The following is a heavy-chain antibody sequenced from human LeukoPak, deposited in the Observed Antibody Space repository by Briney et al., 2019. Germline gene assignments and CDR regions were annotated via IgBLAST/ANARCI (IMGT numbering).Heavy chain of an antibody. Sequence: QPRRSLRLSCAASGFTFSSYAMHWVRQAPGKGLEWFAVIWYDGSNKYYADSVKGRFTISRDNSKNTLYLQMNSLRAEDTAVYYCASDAFLEWLVDYYYGMDVWGQGTTVTVSS. V-gene: IGHV3-33*08. D-gene: IGHD3-3*01. CDR1: GFTFSSYA. CDR3: ASDAFLEWLVDYYYGMDV. CDR2: IWYDGSNK. J-gene: IGHJ6*02.